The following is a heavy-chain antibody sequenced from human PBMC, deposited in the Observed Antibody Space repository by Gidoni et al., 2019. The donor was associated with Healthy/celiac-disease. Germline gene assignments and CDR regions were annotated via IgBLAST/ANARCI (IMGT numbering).Heavy chain of an antibody. CDR2: ISYDGSNK. Sequence: QVQLVESGGGVVQPGRSLRLSCAASGFTFISYSMHWVRQAPGRGLEWVAVISYDGSNKYYADSVKGRFTISRDNSKNTLYLQMNSLRAEDTAVYYCARESGAMVTMYYYGMDVWGQGTTVTVSS. CDR1: GFTFISYS. V-gene: IGHV3-30-3*01. CDR3: ARESGAMVTMYYYGMDV. J-gene: IGHJ6*02. D-gene: IGHD5-18*01.